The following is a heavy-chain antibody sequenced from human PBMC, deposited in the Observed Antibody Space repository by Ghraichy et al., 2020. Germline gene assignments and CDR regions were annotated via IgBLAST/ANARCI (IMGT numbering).Heavy chain of an antibody. J-gene: IGHJ5*02. CDR1: GGSISSTSYY. CDR2: IYYSGTT. CDR3: VRHRGEHSTPLDVHH. D-gene: IGHD1/OR15-1a*01. Sequence: SETLSLTCTVSGGSISSTSYYWGWIRQPPGKGLEWIGSIYYSGTTYCNPSLKSRVTISVDTSKNQFSLKVSSVTAADTGVYYCVRHRGEHSTPLDVHHWGQGTLVTVSS. V-gene: IGHV4-39*01.